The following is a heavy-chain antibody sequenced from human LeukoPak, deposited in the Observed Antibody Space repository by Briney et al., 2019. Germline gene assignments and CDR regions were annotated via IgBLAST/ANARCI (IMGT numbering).Heavy chain of an antibody. CDR1: GGSISSSSYY. CDR2: IYYSGST. CDR3: ARDVGGSYYFDY. D-gene: IGHD1-26*01. Sequence: SENLSLTCTVSGGSISSSSYYRGWIRQPPGKGLEWIGSIYYSGSTYYNPSLKSRVTISVDTSNNQFYLKLSSVTAADTAVYYCARDVGGSYYFDYWGQGTLVTVSP. V-gene: IGHV4-39*07. J-gene: IGHJ4*02.